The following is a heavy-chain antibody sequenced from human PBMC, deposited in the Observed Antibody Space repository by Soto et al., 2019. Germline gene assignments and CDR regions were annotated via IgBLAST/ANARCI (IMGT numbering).Heavy chain of an antibody. CDR2: IYEGGNT. V-gene: IGHV4-30-2*01. Sequence: SETLSLTCAISGAPITWGDYSWSWIRQPPGKGLQWIGHIYEGGNTYYTPSLESRVAISTDKSKNQFSLRLSSVTAADTAVYYCVRRSPEDAFDIWGQGTMVTVSS. CDR3: VRRSPEDAFDI. CDR1: GAPITWGDYS. J-gene: IGHJ3*02.